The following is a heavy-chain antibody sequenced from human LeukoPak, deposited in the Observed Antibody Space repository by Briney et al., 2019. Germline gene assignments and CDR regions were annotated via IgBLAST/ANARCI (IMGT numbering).Heavy chain of an antibody. V-gene: IGHV1-2*02. J-gene: IGHJ4*02. Sequence: ASVKVSCKASGYDFINYGISWVRQAPGQGLEWMGWINPNSGGTNYAQKFQGRVTMTRDTSISTAYMELSRLRSDDTAVYYCARGGDFWSEKTTLFDYWGQGTLVTVSS. CDR3: ARGGDFWSEKTTLFDY. D-gene: IGHD3-3*01. CDR2: INPNSGGT. CDR1: GYDFINYG.